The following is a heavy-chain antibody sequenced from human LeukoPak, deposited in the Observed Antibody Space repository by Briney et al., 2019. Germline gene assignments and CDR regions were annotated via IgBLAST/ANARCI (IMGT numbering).Heavy chain of an antibody. V-gene: IGHV3-21*01. CDR2: ISSSSSYI. D-gene: IGHD6-6*01. J-gene: IGHJ5*02. Sequence: GGSLRLPCAASGFTFSSYSMNWVRQAPGKGLEWVSSISSSSSYIYYADSVKGRFTISRDNAKNSLYLQMNSLRAEDTAVYYCARAPHSSSSYRWGQGTLVTVSS. CDR3: ARAPHSSSSYR. CDR1: GFTFSSYS.